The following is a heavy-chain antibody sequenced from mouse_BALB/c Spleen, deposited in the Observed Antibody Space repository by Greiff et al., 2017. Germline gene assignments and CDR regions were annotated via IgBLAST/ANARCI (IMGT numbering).Heavy chain of an antibody. CDR2: ISSGSSTI. Sequence: EVQGVESGGGLVQPGGSRKLSCAASGFTFSSFGMHWVRQAPEKGLEWVAYISSGSSTIYYADTVKGRFTISRDNPKNTLFLQMTSLRSEDTAMYYCARSGLRGYYYAMDYWGQGTSVTVSS. CDR3: ARSGLRGYYYAMDY. D-gene: IGHD3-1*01. V-gene: IGHV5-17*02. J-gene: IGHJ4*01. CDR1: GFTFSSFG.